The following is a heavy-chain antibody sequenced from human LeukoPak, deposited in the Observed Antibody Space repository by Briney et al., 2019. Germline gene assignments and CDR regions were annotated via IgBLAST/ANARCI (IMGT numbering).Heavy chain of an antibody. CDR3: ARGHDYGDYAPSDY. CDR2: ISSSGSTI. V-gene: IGHV3-48*04. CDR1: GFTFSSYS. D-gene: IGHD4-17*01. Sequence: QPGGSLRLSCAASGFTFSSYSMNWVRQAPGKGLEWVSYISSSGSTIYYADSVKGRFTISRDNAKNSLYLQMNSLRAEDTAVYYCARGHDYGDYAPSDYWGQGTLVTVSS. J-gene: IGHJ4*02.